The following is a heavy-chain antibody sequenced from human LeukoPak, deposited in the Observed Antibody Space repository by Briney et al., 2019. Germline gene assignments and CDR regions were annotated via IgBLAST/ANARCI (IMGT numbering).Heavy chain of an antibody. CDR1: GGSISSYY. V-gene: IGHV4-59*08. CDR2: IYYSGST. Sequence: SETLSLTCTVSGGSISSYYWSWIRQPPGKGLEWIGYIYYSGSTNYNPSLKSRVTISVDTSKNQFSLKLSSVTAADTAVYYCARQQTNDFWSGSSLYGGMDVWGQGTTVTVSS. D-gene: IGHD3-3*01. J-gene: IGHJ6*02. CDR3: ARQQTNDFWSGSSLYGGMDV.